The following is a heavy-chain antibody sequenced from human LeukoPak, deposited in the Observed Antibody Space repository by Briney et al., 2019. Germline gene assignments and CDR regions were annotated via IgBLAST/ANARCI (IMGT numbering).Heavy chain of an antibody. Sequence: ASVKVSCKASGYTFTGYYMHWVRQAPGQGLEWMGWINPNSGGTNYAQKFQGRVTMTRDTSISTAYMELSRLRSDDTAVYYCAREPHYYGSGSGDYWRQGTLVTVSS. J-gene: IGHJ4*02. V-gene: IGHV1-2*02. D-gene: IGHD3-10*01. CDR2: INPNSGGT. CDR1: GYTFTGYY. CDR3: AREPHYYGSGSGDY.